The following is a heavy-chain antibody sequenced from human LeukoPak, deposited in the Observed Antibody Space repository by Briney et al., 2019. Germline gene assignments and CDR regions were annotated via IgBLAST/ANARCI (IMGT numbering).Heavy chain of an antibody. V-gene: IGHV5-51*01. Sequence: GESLKISCKGSGYSFTSYWIGWVRQMPGKGREWMGIIYPGDSDTRYSPSFQGQVTISADKSISTAYLQWSSLKASDTAMYYCARHSPYTIFGVVIIAPPDYWGQGTLVTVSS. CDR3: ARHSPYTIFGVVIIAPPDY. CDR2: IYPGDSDT. J-gene: IGHJ4*02. CDR1: GYSFTSYW. D-gene: IGHD3-3*01.